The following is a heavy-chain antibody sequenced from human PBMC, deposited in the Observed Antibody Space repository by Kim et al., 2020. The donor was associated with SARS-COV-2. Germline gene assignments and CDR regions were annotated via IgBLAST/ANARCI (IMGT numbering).Heavy chain of an antibody. J-gene: IGHJ4*02. Sequence: GGSLRLSCAASGFTFSSYAMHWVRQAPGKGLEWVAVISCDGSNKYYADSVKGRFTISRDNSKNTLYLQMNSLRAEDTAVYYCARPRYGGYVNPFDYWGQGTLVTVSS. V-gene: IGHV3-30-3*01. CDR2: ISCDGSNK. D-gene: IGHD5-12*01. CDR3: ARPRYGGYVNPFDY. CDR1: GFTFSSYA.